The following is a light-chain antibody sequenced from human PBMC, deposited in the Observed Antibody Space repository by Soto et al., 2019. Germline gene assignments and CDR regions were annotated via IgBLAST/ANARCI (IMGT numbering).Light chain of an antibody. CDR2: GVS. J-gene: IGKJ1*01. V-gene: IGKV3-15*01. CDR3: QQYNNWPQT. Sequence: ERVMTQSPVTLSVSPGESVTLSCRASQSVGSNLAWYQQKVGQAPRLLIYGVSTRATGIPARFSGSGSGRQFTLTISSLQPEDFAVYYCQQYNNWPQTFGQGTKVDI. CDR1: QSVGSN.